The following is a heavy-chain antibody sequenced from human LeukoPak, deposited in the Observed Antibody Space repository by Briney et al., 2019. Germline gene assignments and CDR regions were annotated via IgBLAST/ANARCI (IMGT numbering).Heavy chain of an antibody. CDR2: ISYSGST. CDR1: GGSISSYY. J-gene: IGHJ4*02. V-gene: IGHV4-59*08. CDR3: AGHHPRNTVDF. Sequence: PSETLSLTCTVSGGSISSYYWSWIRQPPGKGLEWIGYISYSGSTNSNPSLKSRVTISLDTPKNQFSLKLSSVTAADTAVYYCAGHHPRNTVDFWGQGTLVTVSS. D-gene: IGHD2/OR15-2a*01.